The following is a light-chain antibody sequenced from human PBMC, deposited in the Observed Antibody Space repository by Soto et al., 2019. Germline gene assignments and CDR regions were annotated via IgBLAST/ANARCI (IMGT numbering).Light chain of an antibody. J-gene: IGLJ1*01. CDR2: EDT. CDR1: SNDAGGYYL. V-gene: IGLV2-23*01. Sequence: QSALTQPASVSGSPGQSITISCTGVSNDAGGYYLVPWYQQHPGQAPKLIIHEDTKRPSGVSSRFSGSTSANTPSLTISGLQAADEADYYCCSYAGHSTYVFAGGTKVTVL. CDR3: CSYAGHSTYV.